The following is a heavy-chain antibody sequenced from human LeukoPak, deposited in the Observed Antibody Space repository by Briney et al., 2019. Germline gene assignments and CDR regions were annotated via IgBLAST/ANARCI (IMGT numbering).Heavy chain of an antibody. CDR1: GYTLTELS. D-gene: IGHD2-2*01. CDR2: FDPEDGET. Sequence: ASVKVSCKVSGYTLTELSMHWVRQAPGKGLEWMGGFDPEDGETIYAQKFQGRVTMTTDTSTSTAYMELRSLRSDDTAVYYCARESYCSSTSCYSDYYYYGMDVWGQGTTVTVSS. V-gene: IGHV1-24*01. J-gene: IGHJ6*02. CDR3: ARESYCSSTSCYSDYYYYGMDV.